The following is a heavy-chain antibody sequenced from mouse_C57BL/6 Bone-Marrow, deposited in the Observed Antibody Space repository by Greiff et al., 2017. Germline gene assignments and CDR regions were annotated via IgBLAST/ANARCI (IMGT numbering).Heavy chain of an antibody. D-gene: IGHD1-1*01. Sequence: EVQLQESGGGLVKPGGSLKLSCAASGFTFSSSTMSWVRQTPEQRLQWVAAISGGGGNTYYPHSVKGRFTISRDNDKNILYLQISSLRSEDTALYYCARQVTTVIATKYFDVWGTGTTVTVSS. V-gene: IGHV5-9*01. J-gene: IGHJ1*03. CDR2: ISGGGGNT. CDR1: GFTFSSST. CDR3: ARQVTTVIATKYFDV.